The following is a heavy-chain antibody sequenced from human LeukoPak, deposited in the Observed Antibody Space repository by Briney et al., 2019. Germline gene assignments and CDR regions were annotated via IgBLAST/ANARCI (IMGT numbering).Heavy chain of an antibody. CDR2: IYYSGST. V-gene: IGHV4-30-4*01. Sequence: SETLSLTCTVSGGSISSDNYQWSWIRQPPGKGLEWIGYIYYSGSTYYNPSLKSRVTISVDTSKNQFSLKLSSVTAADTAVYYCARDFGRFLEWFCFDPWGQGTLVTVSS. CDR1: GGSISSDNYQ. CDR3: ARDFGRFLEWFCFDP. D-gene: IGHD3-3*01. J-gene: IGHJ5*02.